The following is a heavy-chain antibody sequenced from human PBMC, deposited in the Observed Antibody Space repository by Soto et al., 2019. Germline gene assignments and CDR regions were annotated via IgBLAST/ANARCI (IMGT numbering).Heavy chain of an antibody. CDR3: AKVSYSYAPYYYYGMDV. CDR2: ISGSGGST. Sequence: PGGSLRLSCAASEFTFSNYAMSWVRQAPGKGLEWVSAISGSGGSTYYADSVKGRFTISRDNSKNTLFLQMNSLRAEDTAVYYCAKVSYSYAPYYYYGMDVWGQGTTVTVSS. D-gene: IGHD5-18*01. CDR1: EFTFSNYA. V-gene: IGHV3-23*01. J-gene: IGHJ6*02.